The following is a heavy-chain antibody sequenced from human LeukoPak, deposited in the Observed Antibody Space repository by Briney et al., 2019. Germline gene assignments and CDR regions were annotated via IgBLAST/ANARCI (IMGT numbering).Heavy chain of an antibody. J-gene: IGHJ4*02. Sequence: AGGSLRLSCAASGFTFSSYGMSWVRQAPGKGLEWVSAISGSGGSTYYADSVKGRFTISRDNSKNTLYLQMNSLRAEDTAVYYCAKDSEYYYDSSGYSDYWGQGTLVTVSS. D-gene: IGHD3-22*01. CDR1: GFTFSSYG. V-gene: IGHV3-23*01. CDR2: ISGSGGST. CDR3: AKDSEYYYDSSGYSDY.